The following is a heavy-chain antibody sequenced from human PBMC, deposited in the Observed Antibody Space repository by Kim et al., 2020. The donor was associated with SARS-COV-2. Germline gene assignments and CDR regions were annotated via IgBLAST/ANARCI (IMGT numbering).Heavy chain of an antibody. V-gene: IGHV3-43*01. D-gene: IGHD1-20*01. J-gene: IGHJ6*02. CDR3: AKGITGAYYYYYYGMDV. Sequence: VKGRCTIARDNSKNSLYLQMNSLRTEDTALYYCAKGITGAYYYYYYGMDVWGQGTTVTVSS.